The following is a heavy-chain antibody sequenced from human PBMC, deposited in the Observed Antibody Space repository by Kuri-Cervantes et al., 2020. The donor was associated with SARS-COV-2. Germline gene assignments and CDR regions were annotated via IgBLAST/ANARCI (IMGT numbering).Heavy chain of an antibody. J-gene: IGHJ4*02. CDR2: IYTSGST. D-gene: IGHD4-23*01. CDR1: GGSISSGSYY. Sequence: SETLSLTCTVSGGSISSGSYYWSWIRQPAGKGLEWIGYIYTSGSTNYNPSLKSRVTISVDTSKNQFSLKLSSVTAADTAVYYCAGEWAVVNYFDYWGQGTLVTVSS. CDR3: AGEWAVVNYFDY. V-gene: IGHV4-61*09.